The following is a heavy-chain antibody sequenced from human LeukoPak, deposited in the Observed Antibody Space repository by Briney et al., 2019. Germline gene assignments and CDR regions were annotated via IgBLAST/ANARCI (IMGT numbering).Heavy chain of an antibody. Sequence: TGGSLRLSCEASGFRLDNYWMTWVRRAPGKGLEWVADINEDGSKIYSLDSAKGRFTISRDNAKNSLSLQLNTLRAEDTAVYYCARHGVEGYNGAFHIWGQGTMVTVSS. CDR3: ARHGVEGYNGAFHI. CDR2: INEDGSKI. CDR1: GFRLDNYW. J-gene: IGHJ3*02. D-gene: IGHD5-24*01. V-gene: IGHV3-7*05.